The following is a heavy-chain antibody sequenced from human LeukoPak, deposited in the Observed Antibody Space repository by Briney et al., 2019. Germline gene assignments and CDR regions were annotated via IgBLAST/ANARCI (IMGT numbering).Heavy chain of an antibody. CDR1: GFTFSSYS. V-gene: IGHV3-48*01. CDR3: ARDHHRRLYDSQARDTFDI. Sequence: GGSLRLSCAASGFTFSSYSMNRVRQAPGKGLEWVSYISSSSSTMYYADSVKGRFSISRDNAKNSLYLQMNSLRAEDTAVYYCARDHHRRLYDSQARDTFDIWGQGTMVTVSS. J-gene: IGHJ3*02. CDR2: ISSSSSTM. D-gene: IGHD3-22*01.